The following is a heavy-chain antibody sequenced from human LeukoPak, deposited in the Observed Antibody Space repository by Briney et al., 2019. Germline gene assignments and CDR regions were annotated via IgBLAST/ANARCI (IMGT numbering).Heavy chain of an antibody. D-gene: IGHD3-9*01. CDR1: GFTFSSNS. V-gene: IGHV3-21*01. CDR2: ISSSSSYI. CDR3: AREWRYDILTGYYNVSDY. J-gene: IGHJ4*02. Sequence: PGGSLRLSCAASGFTFSSNSMNWVRQAPGKGLEWVSSISSSSSYIYYADSVKGRFTISRDNAKNSLYLQMNSLRAEDTAVYYCAREWRYDILTGYYNVSDYWGQGTLVTVSS.